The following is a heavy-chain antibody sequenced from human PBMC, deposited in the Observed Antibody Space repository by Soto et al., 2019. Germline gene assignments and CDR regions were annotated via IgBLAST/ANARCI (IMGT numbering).Heavy chain of an antibody. CDR2: ISYDGSNK. D-gene: IGHD6-13*01. CDR3: ARGAEQPLDP. CDR1: GFTFSSYA. J-gene: IGHJ5*02. Sequence: GGSLRLSCAASGFTFSSYAMHWVRQAPGKGLEWVAVISYDGSNKYYADSVKGRFTISRDNSKNTLYLQMNSLRAEDTAVYYCARGAEQPLDPWGQGTLVTVSS. V-gene: IGHV3-30-3*01.